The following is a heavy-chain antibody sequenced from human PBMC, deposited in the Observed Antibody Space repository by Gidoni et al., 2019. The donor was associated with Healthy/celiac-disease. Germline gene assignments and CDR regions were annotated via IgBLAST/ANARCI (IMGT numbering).Heavy chain of an antibody. Sequence: EVQLVESGGGLVKPGGSLRLSCAASGFTFSSYSLHWVRKDPGKGLEWVSSISSSSSYIYYADSVKGRFTIARDNAKNSLYLQMNSLRAEDTAVYYCASGSGYFDYWGQGTLVTVSS. D-gene: IGHD3-3*01. CDR2: ISSSSSYI. V-gene: IGHV3-21*01. CDR1: GFTFSSYS. CDR3: ASGSGYFDY. J-gene: IGHJ4*02.